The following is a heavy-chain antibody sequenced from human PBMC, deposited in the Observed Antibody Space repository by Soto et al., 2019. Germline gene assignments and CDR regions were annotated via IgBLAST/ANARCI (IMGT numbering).Heavy chain of an antibody. D-gene: IGHD5-12*01. CDR2: IYWDDDK. Sequence: QITLKESGPTLVKPTQTLTLTCTFSGFSLSTREVGVGWIRQPPGKALEWLAVIYWDDDKRYSPSLQSRLTLNKDNSKNQVVHRMTNMDPADTATYYCAHSRNGYAGYWGQGTLVTVSA. J-gene: IGHJ4*02. CDR1: GFSLSTREVG. V-gene: IGHV2-5*02. CDR3: AHSRNGYAGY.